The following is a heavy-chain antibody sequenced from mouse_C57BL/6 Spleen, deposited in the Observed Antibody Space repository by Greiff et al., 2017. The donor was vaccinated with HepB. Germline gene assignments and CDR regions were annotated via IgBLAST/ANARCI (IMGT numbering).Heavy chain of an antibody. CDR1: GYTFTSYW. CDR3: ARAPLYGYGATGYAMDY. D-gene: IGHD2-2*01. CDR2: IDPSDSYT. V-gene: IGHV1-69*01. J-gene: IGHJ4*01. Sequence: QVQLQQPGAELVMPGASVKLSCKASGYTFTSYWMHWVKQRPGQGLEWIGEIDPSDSYTNYNQKFKGKSTLTVDKSSSTAYMQLSSLTSEDSAVYYCARAPLYGYGATGYAMDYWGQGTSVTVSS.